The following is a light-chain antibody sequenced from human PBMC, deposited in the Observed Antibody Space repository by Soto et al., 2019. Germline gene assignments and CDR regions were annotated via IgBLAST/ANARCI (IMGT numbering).Light chain of an antibody. CDR3: QQYASSVT. J-gene: IGKJ1*01. CDR1: QSFSSTF. CDR2: GAS. Sequence: PGVRATLSCRASQSFSSTFFAWYQQKPGQAPRLLIYGASSRATGIPDRFSGSVSGTDFTLTISRLEPEDFAVYYCQQYASSVTFGQGPKVEI. V-gene: IGKV3-20*01.